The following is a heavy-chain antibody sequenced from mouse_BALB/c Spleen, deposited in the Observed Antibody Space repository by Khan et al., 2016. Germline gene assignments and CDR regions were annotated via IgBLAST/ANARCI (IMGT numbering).Heavy chain of an antibody. Sequence: QIQLVQSGPELKKPGETVKISCKASGYTFTNYGMNWVKQAPGKGLKWMGWINTNTGEPTYAEEFKGRFAFSLETSASTAYFQINNLKNADTATYFCAEDYYGSNWFAYWGQGTLVTVSA. V-gene: IGHV9-3*02. J-gene: IGHJ3*01. D-gene: IGHD1-1*01. CDR1: GYTFTNYG. CDR2: INTNTGEP. CDR3: AEDYYGSNWFAY.